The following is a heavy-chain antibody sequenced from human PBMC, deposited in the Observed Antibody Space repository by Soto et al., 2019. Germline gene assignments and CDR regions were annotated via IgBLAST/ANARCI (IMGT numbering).Heavy chain of an antibody. Sequence: PSETLSLTCAVSGVSLSNPNWWAWVRQAPGKGLEWIGEIDHSGSTNYNPSLNSRVTISLDRSKNQFSLKLSSVAAANTAVYYCARGIFYAFDIWGQGTMVTLSS. CDR3: ARGIFYAFDI. V-gene: IGHV4-4*02. D-gene: IGHD3-9*01. J-gene: IGHJ3*02. CDR1: GVSLSNPNW. CDR2: IDHSGST.